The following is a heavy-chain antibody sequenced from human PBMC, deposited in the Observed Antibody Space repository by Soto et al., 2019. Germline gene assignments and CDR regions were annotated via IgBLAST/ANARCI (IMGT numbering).Heavy chain of an antibody. CDR2: ISYDGSNK. D-gene: IGHD3-16*01. CDR3: AKSLGVALGEDMDV. CDR1: GFTFSSYG. J-gene: IGHJ6*02. V-gene: IGHV3-30*18. Sequence: QVQLVESGGGVVQPGRSLRLSCAASGFTFSSYGMHWVRQAPGKGLEWVAVISYDGSNKYYADSVKGRFTISRDNSKNTLYLQMNNLRAEDTAVYYCAKSLGVALGEDMDVWGQGTTVTVSS.